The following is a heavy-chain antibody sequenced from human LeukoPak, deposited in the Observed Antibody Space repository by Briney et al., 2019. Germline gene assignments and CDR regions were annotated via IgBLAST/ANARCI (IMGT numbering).Heavy chain of an antibody. CDR3: RAAADLNDY. Sequence: GGSLRHSCAASGFTFSGSAMHWVRQASGKGLEWLGRIRSKADSYTTAYAASVKGRFIVSRDDSKNTAYLQMNGLKTEDTAVYYCRAAADLNDYWGQGTLVTVSS. D-gene: IGHD6-13*01. J-gene: IGHJ4*02. V-gene: IGHV3-73*01. CDR2: IRSKADSYTT. CDR1: GFTFSGSA.